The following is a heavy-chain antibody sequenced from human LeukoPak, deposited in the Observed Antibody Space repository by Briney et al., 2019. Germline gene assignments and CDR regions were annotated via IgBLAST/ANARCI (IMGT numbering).Heavy chain of an antibody. V-gene: IGHV1-2*02. CDR3: ARGGKYGCSGGSCYADS. D-gene: IGHD2-15*01. CDR2: INSNSGRT. CDR1: GYTFTDYY. Sequence: ASVKVSCKACGYTFTDYYLHWVRQAPGQGLEWMGWINSNSGRTHYIQDFQGRVTMTRDTSISTAYMEVSRLRSDDTAVYYCARGGKYGCSGGSCYADSWGQGTLVTVSS. J-gene: IGHJ5*01.